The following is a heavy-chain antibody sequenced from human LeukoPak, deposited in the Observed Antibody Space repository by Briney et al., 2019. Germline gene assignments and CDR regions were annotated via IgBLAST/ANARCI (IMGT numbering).Heavy chain of an antibody. CDR3: ARARVGATDYFDY. D-gene: IGHD1-26*01. V-gene: IGHV3-30-3*01. Sequence: GRSLRLSCAASGFTFSSYAMHWVRQAPGKGLEWVAVISYDGSNKYYADSVKGRFTISRDNSKNTLYLQMNSLRAEDTAVYYCARARVGATDYFDYWGQGTLVTVSS. CDR1: GFTFSSYA. CDR2: ISYDGSNK. J-gene: IGHJ4*02.